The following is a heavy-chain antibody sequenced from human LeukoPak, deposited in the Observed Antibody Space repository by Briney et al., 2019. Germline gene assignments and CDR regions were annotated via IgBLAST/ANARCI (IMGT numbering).Heavy chain of an antibody. CDR1: GYTFTNYG. Sequence: ASVKVSCKASGYTFTNYGVSWVRQAPGQGLEWMGWISGYNGDTKSAEKFQGRVTMTTDTSTSTAYMDLRSLTSDDTAVYFCARDRFNVIRGGGAVDFDFWGQGTLVTVSS. J-gene: IGHJ4*02. CDR3: ARDRFNVIRGGGAVDFDF. V-gene: IGHV1-18*01. D-gene: IGHD3-10*01. CDR2: ISGYNGDT.